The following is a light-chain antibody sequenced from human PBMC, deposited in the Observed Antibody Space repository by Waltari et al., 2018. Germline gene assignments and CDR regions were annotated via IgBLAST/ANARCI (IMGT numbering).Light chain of an antibody. Sequence: DIQMTQPPSTLSASVGDRVTITCRASQSITTWLAWYQKKPGKAPKRLIYRALNLESGVPSRFRRSGSGTEFTLTISSLQPDDFATYYCQQYDNYWTFGQGTKVEIK. CDR2: RAL. CDR3: QQYDNYWT. V-gene: IGKV1-5*03. J-gene: IGKJ1*01. CDR1: QSITTW.